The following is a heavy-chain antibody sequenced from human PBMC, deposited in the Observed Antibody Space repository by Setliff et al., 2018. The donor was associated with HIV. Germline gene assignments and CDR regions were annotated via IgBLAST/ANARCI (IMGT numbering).Heavy chain of an antibody. CDR3: ARTRALNASNWNPFDY. CDR1: GGSFSGYY. J-gene: IGHJ4*02. CDR2: INHSGST. D-gene: IGHD1-20*01. Sequence: SETLSLTCAVYGGSFSGYYWSWIRQPPGKGLEWIGEINHSGSTNYNPSLKSRATISVDRSKNQFSLKLTSLTTSDVGLYYCARTRALNASNWNPFDYWGQGTLVTVSS. V-gene: IGHV4-34*01.